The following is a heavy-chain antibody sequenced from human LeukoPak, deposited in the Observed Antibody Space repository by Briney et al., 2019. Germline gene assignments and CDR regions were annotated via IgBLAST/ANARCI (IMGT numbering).Heavy chain of an antibody. J-gene: IGHJ4*02. CDR3: ARRLTTYYYDSSGYPFDY. D-gene: IGHD3-22*01. V-gene: IGHV1-18*01. CDR2: ISVYNGNT. CDR1: GYIFTSYG. Sequence: ASVKVSCKASGYIFTSYGISWVRQAPGQGLEWMGWISVYNGNTNYAQKLQGRVTITADESTSTAYMELSSLRSEDTAVYYCARRLTTYYYDSSGYPFDYWGQGTLVTVSS.